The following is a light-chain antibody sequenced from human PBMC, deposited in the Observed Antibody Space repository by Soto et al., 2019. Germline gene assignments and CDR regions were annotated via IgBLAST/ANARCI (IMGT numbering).Light chain of an antibody. CDR3: QSYDSSVRGWV. V-gene: IGLV1-40*01. CDR2: GDT. J-gene: IGLJ3*02. Sequence: QSVLTQPPSVSGAPGQTVTISCTGTNSNMGAGFEVHWYQHLPGTAPKLLIYGDTDRPSGVPDRISGSRSGTSASLAITGLQADDEADYYCQSYDSSVRGWVFGGGTKVTVL. CDR1: NSNMGAGFE.